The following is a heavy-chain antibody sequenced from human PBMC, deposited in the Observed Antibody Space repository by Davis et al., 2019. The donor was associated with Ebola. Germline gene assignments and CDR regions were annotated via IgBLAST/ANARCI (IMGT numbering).Heavy chain of an antibody. CDR3: ARLPALSIAARRNYYYYGTDV. CDR1: GYTFTSYY. Sequence: ASVKVSCKASGYTFTSYYMHWVRQAPGQGLEWMGIINPSGGSTSYAQKLQGRVTMTTDTSTSTAYMELRSLRSDDTAVYYCARLPALSIAARRNYYYYGTDVWGQGTTVTVSS. V-gene: IGHV1-46*01. D-gene: IGHD6-6*01. CDR2: INPSGGST. J-gene: IGHJ6*02.